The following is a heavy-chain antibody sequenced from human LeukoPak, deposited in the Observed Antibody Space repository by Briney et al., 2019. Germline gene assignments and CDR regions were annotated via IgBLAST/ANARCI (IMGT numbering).Heavy chain of an antibody. Sequence: SETLSLTCAVYGGSLSGYYWGWIRHPPGKGLEWIGEINHSGSTNYNPSLKSRITISGDTSKNQFSLKLSSVPAADTAVYYCARKVGITIFGQRPLYYYYYMDVWGKGTTVTVSS. CDR2: INHSGST. J-gene: IGHJ6*03. CDR3: ARKVGITIFGQRPLYYYYYMDV. V-gene: IGHV4-34*01. CDR1: GGSLSGYY. D-gene: IGHD3-3*01.